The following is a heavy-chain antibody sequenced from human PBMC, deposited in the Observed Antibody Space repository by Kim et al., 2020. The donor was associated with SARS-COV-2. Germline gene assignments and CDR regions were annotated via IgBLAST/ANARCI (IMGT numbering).Heavy chain of an antibody. CDR2: TYYRSKWYN. CDR1: GDSVSSNSAA. V-gene: IGHV6-1*01. Sequence: SQTLSLTCAISGDSVSSNSAAWNWIRQSPSRGLEWLGRTYYRSKWYNDYALSVKSRITINPDTSKNQFSLQLKSMTPEDTAVYYCARDLGYYDFWSGDHGAAFDIWGQGTMVTVSS. J-gene: IGHJ3*02. D-gene: IGHD3-3*01. CDR3: ARDLGYYDFWSGDHGAAFDI.